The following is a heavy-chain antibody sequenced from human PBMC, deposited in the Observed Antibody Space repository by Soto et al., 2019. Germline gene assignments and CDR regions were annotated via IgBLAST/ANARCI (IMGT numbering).Heavy chain of an antibody. D-gene: IGHD5-12*01. CDR3: ASRNSGYDGSRGMDV. V-gene: IGHV5-51*01. CDR1: GYSFTSYW. CDR2: IYPGDSDT. Sequence: GESLKISCKGSGYSFTSYWIGWVRQMPGKGLEWMGIIYPGDSDTRYSPSFQGQVTISADKSISTAYLQWSSLKASDTAMYYCASRNSGYDGSRGMDVWGQGTTVTVSS. J-gene: IGHJ6*02.